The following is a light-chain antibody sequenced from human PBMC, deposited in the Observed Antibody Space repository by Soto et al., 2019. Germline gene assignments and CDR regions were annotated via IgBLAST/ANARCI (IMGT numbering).Light chain of an antibody. V-gene: IGKV3-15*01. Sequence: EIVMTQSPATLSVSPGERATLSCRASQSVSSNLAWYQQKPGQAPRLLIYGASTRPTGIPARFSGSGSGTECTLTISSRQSEDFAVYYWQQYNNWPFPAWTVGQGTKVEIK. CDR1: QSVSSN. CDR3: QQYNNWPFPAWT. J-gene: IGKJ1*01. CDR2: GAS.